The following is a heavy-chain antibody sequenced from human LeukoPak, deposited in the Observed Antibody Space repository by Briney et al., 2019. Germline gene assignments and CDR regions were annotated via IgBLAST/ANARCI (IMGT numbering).Heavy chain of an antibody. D-gene: IGHD1-14*01. CDR2: INPSGGST. V-gene: IGHV1-46*01. CDR3: ARVGGTGVSASNFDY. J-gene: IGHJ4*02. CDR1: GYTFTGYY. Sequence: ASVKVSCKASGYTFTGYYMHWVRQAPGQGLEWMGIINPSGGSTSYAQKFQGRVTMTRDTSTSTVYMELSSLRSEDTAVYYCARVGGTGVSASNFDYWGQGTLVTVSS.